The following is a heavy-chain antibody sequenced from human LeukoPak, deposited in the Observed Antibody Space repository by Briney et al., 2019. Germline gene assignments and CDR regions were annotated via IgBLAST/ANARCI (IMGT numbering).Heavy chain of an antibody. D-gene: IGHD3-10*01. J-gene: IGHJ4*02. Sequence: PGRSLRLSCAASGFTLYDHAMHWIRQPPGPGKGLEWVSGIGWNSDRIDYADSVKGRFTISRDNAKNSLYLQMNSLRAEDTALYYCIKDIKAGGLGYWGQGTLVTVSS. CDR1: GFTLYDHA. CDR2: IGWNSDRI. V-gene: IGHV3-9*01. CDR3: IKDIKAGGLGY.